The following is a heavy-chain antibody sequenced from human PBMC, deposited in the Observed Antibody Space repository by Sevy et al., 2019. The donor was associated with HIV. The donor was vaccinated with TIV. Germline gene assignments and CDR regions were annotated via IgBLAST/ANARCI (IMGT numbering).Heavy chain of an antibody. CDR1: GGTFSSYA. J-gene: IGHJ6*03. V-gene: IGHV1-69*06. D-gene: IGHD6-19*01. CDR2: IIPIFGTA. Sequence: ASVKVSCKASGGTFSSYAISWVRQAPGQGLEWMGGIIPIFGTANYAQKFQGRVTITADKSTNTAYMELSSRRSEDTAVYYCARAEGAAVDGGYYYYYLDVWGKGTTVTVSS. CDR3: ARAEGAAVDGGYYYYYLDV.